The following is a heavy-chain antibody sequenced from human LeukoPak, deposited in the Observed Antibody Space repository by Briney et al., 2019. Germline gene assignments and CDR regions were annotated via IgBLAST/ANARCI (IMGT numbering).Heavy chain of an antibody. D-gene: IGHD2-2*01. J-gene: IGHJ4*02. Sequence: PGGSLRLSCAASGFTFSLYAVNWVRQAPGKGLEWVSYINDESSDIHYAGSVRGRFTISRDDARQTLYLQLSSLRVEHTAVYYCARDTFQPGLIDSWGQGTLVTVSS. CDR2: INDESSDI. CDR1: GFTFSLYA. V-gene: IGHV3-21*05. CDR3: ARDTFQPGLIDS.